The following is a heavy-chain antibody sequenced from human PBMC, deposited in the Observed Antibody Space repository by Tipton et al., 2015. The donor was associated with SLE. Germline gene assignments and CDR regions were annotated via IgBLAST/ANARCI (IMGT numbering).Heavy chain of an antibody. D-gene: IGHD2-21*02. Sequence: LRLSCAASGFTFSSYAMSWIRQPPGKGLEWIGEINHSGSTNYNPSLKSRVTISVDTSKNQFSLKLSSVTAADTAVYYCARSIAYCGGDCYSFDYWGQGTLVTVSS. CDR2: INHSGST. J-gene: IGHJ4*02. CDR3: ARSIAYCGGDCYSFDY. CDR1: GFTFSSYA. V-gene: IGHV4-34*01.